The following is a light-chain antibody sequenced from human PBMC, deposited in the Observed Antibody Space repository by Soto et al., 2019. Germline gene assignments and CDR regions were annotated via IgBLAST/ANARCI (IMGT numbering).Light chain of an antibody. CDR1: QSVSSY. CDR3: QQRNSWPPTFT. Sequence: ESVLTQAPATLSLSPGERPTLSCRASQSVSSYLARYQQEPGQAPXXLXXDTSIRATGIPARFSGSGSGTDFTLTISSLEPEDFAVYYCQQRNSWPPTFTFGQGTRLEIK. CDR2: DTS. V-gene: IGKV3-11*01. J-gene: IGKJ5*01.